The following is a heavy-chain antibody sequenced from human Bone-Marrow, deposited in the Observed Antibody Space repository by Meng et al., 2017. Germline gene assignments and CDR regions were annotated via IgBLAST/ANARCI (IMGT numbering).Heavy chain of an antibody. D-gene: IGHD5-24*01. CDR1: GGSISSDNYP. J-gene: IGHJ4*02. Sequence: QLQLQESGSGLVKASQTLSLTCAVSGGSISSDNYPWSWIRQPPGKGLESIGYIYHSGTAYYNPSLESRVTISVDRSKNQFSLKLSSVTAADTAVYYCARGDGYNRYFDYWGQGTLVTVSS. CDR3: ARGDGYNRYFDY. V-gene: IGHV4-30-2*01. CDR2: IYHSGTA.